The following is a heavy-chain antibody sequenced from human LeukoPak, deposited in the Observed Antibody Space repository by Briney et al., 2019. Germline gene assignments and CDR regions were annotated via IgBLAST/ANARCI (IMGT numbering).Heavy chain of an antibody. Sequence: PSETLPLTCTVSGGSISSSSYYWGWIRQPPGKGLEWIGSIYYSGSTNYNPSLKSRVTISVDTSKNQFSLKLSSVTAADTAVYCCARDNRGSFRAFDIWGQGTMVTVSS. V-gene: IGHV4-39*07. J-gene: IGHJ3*02. CDR2: IYYSGST. CDR1: GGSISSSSYY. D-gene: IGHD7-27*01. CDR3: ARDNRGSFRAFDI.